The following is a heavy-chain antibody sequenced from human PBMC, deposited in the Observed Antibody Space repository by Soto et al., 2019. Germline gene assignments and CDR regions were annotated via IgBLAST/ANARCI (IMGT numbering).Heavy chain of an antibody. Sequence: SETLSLTCAVYGGSFSGYYWSWIRQPPGKGLEWIGEINHSVSTNYNPSLKSRVTISVDTSKNQFSLKLSSVTAADTAVYYCARGEYQLLFPYYCYGMDVWGQGTTVTVSS. CDR3: ARGEYQLLFPYYCYGMDV. CDR2: INHSVST. V-gene: IGHV4-34*01. CDR1: GGSFSGYY. D-gene: IGHD2-2*01. J-gene: IGHJ6*01.